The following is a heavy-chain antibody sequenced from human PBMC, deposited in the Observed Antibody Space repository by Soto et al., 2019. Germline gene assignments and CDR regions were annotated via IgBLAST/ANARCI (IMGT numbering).Heavy chain of an antibody. V-gene: IGHV1-18*04. Sequence: QVQLVQSGAEVKKPGASLKVSCQASGYSFSDYGIAWVRQAPGQGLAWVGWISTYNGNTNYAQKFQGRVTMNTDTSANTAYMELRSLRSDDTAMYYCARYGYSSGWYLGTGMDVWGQGTPVTVCS. CDR1: GYSFSDYG. D-gene: IGHD6-19*01. CDR3: ARYGYSSGWYLGTGMDV. CDR2: ISTYNGNT. J-gene: IGHJ6*02.